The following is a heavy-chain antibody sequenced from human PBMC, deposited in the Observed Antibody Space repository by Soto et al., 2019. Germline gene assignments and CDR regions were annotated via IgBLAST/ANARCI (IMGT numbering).Heavy chain of an antibody. CDR1: GGIFNSYG. J-gene: IGHJ5*02. Sequence: QVHLVQSGAEVKKPGSSVKVSCKTSGGIFNSYGLSWVRQAPGQGPEWMGQIIPIFGTARYAQKFQGRVTITADDSTSTAYMDLSGLRSDDTAMYYCAREKFSNYFDPWGQGTLVTVSS. D-gene: IGHD2-8*01. V-gene: IGHV1-69*01. CDR2: IIPIFGTA. CDR3: AREKFSNYFDP.